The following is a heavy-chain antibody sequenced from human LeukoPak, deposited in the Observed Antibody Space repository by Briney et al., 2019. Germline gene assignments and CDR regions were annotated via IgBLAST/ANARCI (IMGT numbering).Heavy chain of an antibody. V-gene: IGHV5-51*01. CDR1: GYSFTSYW. Sequence: GESLKISCKGSGYSFTSYWIGWVRQMPGKGLEWMGIIYTGDSDTRYSPSFQGQVTISADKSISTAYLQWSSLKASDTAMYYCARITIFGVAPFYFDYWGQGTLVTVSS. D-gene: IGHD3-3*01. J-gene: IGHJ4*02. CDR3: ARITIFGVAPFYFDY. CDR2: IYTGDSDT.